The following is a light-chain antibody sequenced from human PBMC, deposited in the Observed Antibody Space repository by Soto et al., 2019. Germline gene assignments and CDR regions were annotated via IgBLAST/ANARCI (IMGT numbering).Light chain of an antibody. J-gene: IGLJ1*01. CDR2: DVY. V-gene: IGLV2-14*01. Sequence: QSALTQPASVSGSPGQSITISCTGTSSDGGGYNCVSWYQQHPGKAPKLMIYDVYNRPSGISNRFSGSKSGNTASLTISGLQAEDEAEYYSSSYTSSTTLLFGPGTKLTDL. CDR3: SSYTSSTTLL. CDR1: SSDGGGYNC.